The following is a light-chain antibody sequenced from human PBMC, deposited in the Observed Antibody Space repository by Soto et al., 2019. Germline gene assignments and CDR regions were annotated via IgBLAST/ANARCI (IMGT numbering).Light chain of an antibody. CDR3: QSYDSSLSAVV. CDR1: SSNVGAGYD. V-gene: IGLV1-40*01. J-gene: IGLJ2*01. CDR2: GNS. Sequence: QSALTQPPSVSGAPGQRVTIPCTGSSSNVGAGYDVQWYQQLPGTAPKLLISGNSNRPSGVPDRFSGSKSGTSASLAITGLQAEDEADYYCQSYDSSLSAVVFGGGTQLTAL.